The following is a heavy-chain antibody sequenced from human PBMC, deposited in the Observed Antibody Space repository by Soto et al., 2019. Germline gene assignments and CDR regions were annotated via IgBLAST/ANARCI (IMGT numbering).Heavy chain of an antibody. Sequence: TSETLSLTCDVSGGSFTGYYWRWIRQPPGKGLEWIGEINHSGFTNYNPSLTGRVTISLDTSKSQFSLKLSSLTAADTAFYFCARGHGRFAHWGQGTLVTVSS. CDR2: INHSGFT. V-gene: IGHV4-34*01. J-gene: IGHJ4*02. CDR3: ARGHGRFAH. CDR1: GGSFTGYY.